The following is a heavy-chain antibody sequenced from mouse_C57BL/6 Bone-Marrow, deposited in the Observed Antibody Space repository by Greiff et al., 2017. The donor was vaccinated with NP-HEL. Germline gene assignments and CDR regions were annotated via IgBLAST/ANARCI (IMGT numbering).Heavy chain of an antibody. CDR1: GFTFSDFY. J-gene: IGHJ4*01. Sequence: EVKLMESGGGLVQSGRSLRLSCATSGFTFSDFYMEWVRQAPGKGLEWIAASRNKANDYTTEYSASVKGRFIVSRDTSQSIRYLQMNALRAEDTAIYYCARDAVTTYYAMDYWGQGTSVTVSS. CDR2: SRNKANDYTT. CDR3: ARDAVTTYYAMDY. D-gene: IGHD2-2*01. V-gene: IGHV7-1*01.